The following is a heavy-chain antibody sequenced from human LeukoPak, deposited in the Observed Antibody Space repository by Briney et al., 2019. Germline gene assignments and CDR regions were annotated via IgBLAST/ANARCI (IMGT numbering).Heavy chain of an antibody. CDR3: TTEADYGDYYFDY. V-gene: IGHV3-15*01. D-gene: IGHD4-17*01. Sequence: GGSLRLSCAASGFTFSNAWMSWVRQAPGKGLEWVGRIKSKTDGGTTDYAAPVKGRFTISRDDSKNTLYLQVNSLKTEDTAVCYCTTEADYGDYYFDYWGQGTLVTVSS. CDR2: IKSKTDGGTT. CDR1: GFTFSNAW. J-gene: IGHJ4*02.